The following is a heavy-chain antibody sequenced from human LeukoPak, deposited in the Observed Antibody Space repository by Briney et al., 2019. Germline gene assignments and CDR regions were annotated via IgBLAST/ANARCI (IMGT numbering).Heavy chain of an antibody. Sequence: HGESLKISCKGSGYSFTSYWIGWVRQMPGKGLEWMGIIYPGDPDTRYSPSFQGQVTISADKSISTAYLQWSSLKASDTAMYYCARHHSSSWQDDAFDIWGQGTMVTVSS. CDR3: ARHHSSSWQDDAFDI. D-gene: IGHD6-13*01. V-gene: IGHV5-51*01. CDR2: IYPGDPDT. J-gene: IGHJ3*02. CDR1: GYSFTSYW.